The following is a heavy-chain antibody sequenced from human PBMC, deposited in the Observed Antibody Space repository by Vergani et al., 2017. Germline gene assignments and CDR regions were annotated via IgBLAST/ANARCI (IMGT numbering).Heavy chain of an antibody. D-gene: IGHD3-3*01. V-gene: IGHV4-30-2*01. CDR1: GGSISSGGYS. J-gene: IGHJ4*02. Sequence: QVQLQESGPGLVKPSQTLSLTCTVSGGSISSGGYSWSWIRQPPGKGLEWIGYIYHSGSTYYNPSLKSRVTISVDRSKNQFSLKLSSVTAADTAVYYCARAYYDFWRGYYTRVPYYFDYWGQGTRVTVSS. CDR3: ARAYYDFWRGYYTRVPYYFDY. CDR2: IYHSGST.